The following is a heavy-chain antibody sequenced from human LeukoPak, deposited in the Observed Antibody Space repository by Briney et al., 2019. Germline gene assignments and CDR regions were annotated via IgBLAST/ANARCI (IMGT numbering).Heavy chain of an antibody. Sequence: ASVKVSCKASGYTFTSYGISWVRQAPGQGLEWMGWISAYNGNTNYAQKLQGRVTMTTDTSTSTAYMELRSLRSDDTAVYYCARDPLYYYDSSGYSEPNFDYGGQGTLVTVSS. CDR3: ARDPLYYYDSSGYSEPNFDY. CDR1: GYTFTSYG. J-gene: IGHJ4*02. CDR2: ISAYNGNT. V-gene: IGHV1-18*01. D-gene: IGHD3-22*01.